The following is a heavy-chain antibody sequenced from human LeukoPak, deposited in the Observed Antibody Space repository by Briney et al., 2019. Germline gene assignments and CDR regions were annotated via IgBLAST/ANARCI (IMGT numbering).Heavy chain of an antibody. D-gene: IGHD3-16*01. Sequence: PGGSLRLSCAASGFTFSSDSMNWVRQGPGKGLEWVSFISGSSGVIYYADSVKGRFTISRDNAKNSLYLQMNSLRAEDTAVYYCAPRGGDYWGQGTLVTVSS. CDR2: ISGSSGVI. CDR3: APRGGDY. J-gene: IGHJ4*02. CDR1: GFTFSSDS. V-gene: IGHV3-48*04.